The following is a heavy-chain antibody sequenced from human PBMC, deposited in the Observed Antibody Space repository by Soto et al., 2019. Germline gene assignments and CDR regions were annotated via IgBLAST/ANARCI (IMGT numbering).Heavy chain of an antibody. V-gene: IGHV3-30*18. CDR2: ISYDGSNK. Sequence: RLSCAASGFTFSSYGMHWVRQAPGKGLEWVAVISYDGSNKYYADSVKGRFTISRDNSKNTLYLQMNSLRAEDTAVYYCAKDHIFGVVMSFYFDYWSQGTLVTVS. CDR1: GFTFSSYG. CDR3: AKDHIFGVVMSFYFDY. J-gene: IGHJ4*02. D-gene: IGHD3-3*01.